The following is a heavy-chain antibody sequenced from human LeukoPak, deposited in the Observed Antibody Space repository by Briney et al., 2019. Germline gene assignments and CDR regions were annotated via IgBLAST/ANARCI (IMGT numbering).Heavy chain of an antibody. J-gene: IGHJ4*02. V-gene: IGHV4-61*02. CDR2: IHTSGST. CDR1: SVSISSGSYY. Sequence: SQTLSLTCTVSSVSISSGSYYWSWIRQPAGKGLEWIGRIHTSGSTNYNPSLKSRVTISVDTSKNQFSLKLSSVTAADTAMYYCASTAGYCSSILCYTIDSWGQGTLVTVSS. CDR3: ASTAGYCSSILCYTIDS. D-gene: IGHD2-2*02.